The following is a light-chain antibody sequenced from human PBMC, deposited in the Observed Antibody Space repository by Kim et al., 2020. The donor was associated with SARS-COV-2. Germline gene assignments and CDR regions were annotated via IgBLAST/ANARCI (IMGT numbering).Light chain of an antibody. J-gene: IGKJ5*01. CDR1: QTVYAH. Sequence: EIVLTQSPAALSLSPGERATLSCRASQTVYAHLAWYQQKPGQAPRLLIYDASNRATGIPARFSGSGFGTDFTLTIASLEPEDFAIYYCQQRQTWPVTFGQGTRLEIK. CDR2: DAS. V-gene: IGKV3-11*01. CDR3: QQRQTWPVT.